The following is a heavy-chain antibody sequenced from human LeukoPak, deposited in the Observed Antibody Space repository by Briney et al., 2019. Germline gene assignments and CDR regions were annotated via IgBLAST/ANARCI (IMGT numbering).Heavy chain of an antibody. CDR3: ARCLRGNYLPDY. J-gene: IGHJ4*02. V-gene: IGHV1-18*01. CDR1: GYTFTRYG. Sequence: ASVKVSCKASGYTFTRYGISWVRQAPGQGLEWMGWISAYNGNTNYAQKLQGRVTMTTDKSTSTASMELRSLRSDDTAVYYCARCLRGNYLPDYWGQGTLVTVSS. D-gene: IGHD1-7*01. CDR2: ISAYNGNT.